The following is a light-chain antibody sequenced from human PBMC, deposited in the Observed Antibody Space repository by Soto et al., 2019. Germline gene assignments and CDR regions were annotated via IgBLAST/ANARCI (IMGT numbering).Light chain of an antibody. CDR3: QQYERTPPT. CDR2: WAS. V-gene: IGKV4-1*01. Sequence: DIVMTQSPDSLAVSLGERATINCKSSQSVLYSSNNKNYLAWYQQRPGQPPKLLIYWASNRESVVPDRFSGSGSGTDFALVIPSLQAEDVLVYYCQQYERTPPTFGQGAKLEIK. J-gene: IGKJ2*01. CDR1: QSVLYSSNNKNY.